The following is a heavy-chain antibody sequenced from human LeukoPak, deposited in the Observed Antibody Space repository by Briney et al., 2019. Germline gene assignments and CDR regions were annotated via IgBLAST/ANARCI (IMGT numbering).Heavy chain of an antibody. J-gene: IGHJ5*02. CDR2: FNHSGST. V-gene: IGHV4-34*01. Sequence: SETLSLICAVYGGSFSGCYWRWIRKPPGKGLEWIGEFNHSGSTNYNPSLKSRVTISVDTSKNQFSLKLSSVTAADTAVYYCTRHPKISGWYTPHNWFDPWGQGTLVTVSS. CDR1: GGSFSGCY. CDR3: TRHPKISGWYTPHNWFDP. D-gene: IGHD6-19*01.